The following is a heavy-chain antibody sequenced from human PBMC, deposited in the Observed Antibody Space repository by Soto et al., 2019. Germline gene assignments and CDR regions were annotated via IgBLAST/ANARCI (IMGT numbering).Heavy chain of an antibody. CDR2: IYHSGST. CDR1: GVSISSGGYS. D-gene: IGHD1-1*01. V-gene: IGHV4-30-2*01. Sequence: QLQLQESGSGLVRPSQTLSLTCAVSGVSISSGGYSWNWIRQPPEKGLEWIGYIYHSGSTLYNPSPESRVTISVDKSKNQFARKLSSVTAADTAVYFCARDQLEGDWFDPWGQGTLVTVSS. CDR3: ARDQLEGDWFDP. J-gene: IGHJ5*02.